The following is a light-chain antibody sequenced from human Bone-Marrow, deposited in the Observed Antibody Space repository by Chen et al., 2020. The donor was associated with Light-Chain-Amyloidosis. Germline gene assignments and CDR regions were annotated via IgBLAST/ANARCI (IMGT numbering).Light chain of an antibody. J-gene: IGLJ3*02. V-gene: IGLV3-21*02. CDR2: DDS. CDR1: NIGSTR. CDR3: QVWVRSSDRPV. Sequence: SYVLTQPSSVSVAPGQTATIACGGNNIGSTRVHWYQQTPGQAPLLVVYDDSDRPSGIPERLSGSNSGTTAPLTISRVEAVDEADYYCQVWVRSSDRPVFGGGTKLTVL.